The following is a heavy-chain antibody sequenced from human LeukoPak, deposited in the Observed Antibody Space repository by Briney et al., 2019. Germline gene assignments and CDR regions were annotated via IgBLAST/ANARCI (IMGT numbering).Heavy chain of an antibody. J-gene: IGHJ6*02. CDR2: ISGSGGST. Sequence: GGSLRLSCAASGFTFSRYAMSWVRQAPGKGLEWVSTISGSGGSTYYADSVKGRFTISRDNAKNSLYLQMNSLRAEDTAVYYCARDHYDILTGYYVNDYYYGMDVWGQGTTVTVSS. D-gene: IGHD3-9*01. V-gene: IGHV3-23*01. CDR3: ARDHYDILTGYYVNDYYYGMDV. CDR1: GFTFSRYA.